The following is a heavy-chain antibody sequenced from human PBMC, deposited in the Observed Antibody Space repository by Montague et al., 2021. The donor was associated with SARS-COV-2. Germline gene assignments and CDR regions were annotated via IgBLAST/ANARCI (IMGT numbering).Heavy chain of an antibody. D-gene: IGHD4-23*01. Sequence: SETLSLTCSVSGDSVNRNYWSWVRQPPGKGLEWLGYIFYSGSTYNPSLNSRVTMSLDTSKNHFSLNLISVTAADTAVYYCAEASRGYGGDFDSWGQGTLVIVSS. CDR2: IFYSGST. V-gene: IGHV4-59*02. CDR1: GDSVNRNY. CDR3: AEASRGYGGDFDS. J-gene: IGHJ4*02.